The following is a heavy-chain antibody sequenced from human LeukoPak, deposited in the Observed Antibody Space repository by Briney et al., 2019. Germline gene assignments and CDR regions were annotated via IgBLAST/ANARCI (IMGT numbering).Heavy chain of an antibody. V-gene: IGHV3-15*01. J-gene: IGHJ4*02. D-gene: IGHD3/OR15-3a*01. CDR2: IKTTAAGGTT. CDR3: TTKTDLLRSSADY. Sequence: GGSLRLSCAASGFTFNYAWMSWVRLAPGKGLEWVGRIKTTAAGGTTDYAAPVKGRFTISRDDSKNTLYLQTNSLKTEDTAVYYCTTKTDLLRSSADYWGQGTLVTVSS. CDR1: GFTFNYAW.